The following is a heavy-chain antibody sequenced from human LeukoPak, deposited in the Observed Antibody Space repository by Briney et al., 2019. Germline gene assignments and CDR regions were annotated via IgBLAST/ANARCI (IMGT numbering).Heavy chain of an antibody. Sequence: SETLSLTCTVSGGSIGSSYWSWVRQPPGKGLEWIGYIYHSGSTNNNPSLKSRVTISVDTSKNQFSLKLSSVTAADTAVYHCASSRDGYYFDYWGQGILVTVSS. CDR3: ASSRDGYYFDY. CDR1: GGSIGSSY. D-gene: IGHD2-2*01. V-gene: IGHV4-59*12. CDR2: IYHSGST. J-gene: IGHJ4*02.